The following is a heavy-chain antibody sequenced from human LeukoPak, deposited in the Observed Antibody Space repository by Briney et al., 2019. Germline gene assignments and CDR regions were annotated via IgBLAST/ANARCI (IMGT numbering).Heavy chain of an antibody. CDR2: IYSGGST. D-gene: IGHD3-22*01. CDR1: GFTFSSYA. CDR3: ARVTPYYYDSSGYAFDP. Sequence: GGSLRLSCAASGFTFSSYAMSWVRQAPGKGLEWVSVIYSGGSTYYADSVKGRFTISRDNSKNTLYLQMNSLRAEDTAVYYCARVTPYYYDSSGYAFDPWGQGTLVTVSS. J-gene: IGHJ5*02. V-gene: IGHV3-53*01.